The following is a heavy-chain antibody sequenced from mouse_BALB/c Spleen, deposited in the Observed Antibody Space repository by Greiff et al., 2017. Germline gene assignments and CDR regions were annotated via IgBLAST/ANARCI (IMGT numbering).Heavy chain of an antibody. CDR3: ARFTTASYAMDY. J-gene: IGHJ4*01. CDR1: GYTFTDYN. Sequence: VQLKQSGPELVKPGASVKIPCKASGYTFTDYNMDWVKQSHGKSLEWIGDINPNNGGTIYNQKFKGKATLTVDKSSSTAYMELRSLTSEDTAVYYCARFTTASYAMDYWGQGTSVTVSS. CDR2: INPNNGGT. V-gene: IGHV1-18*01. D-gene: IGHD1-2*01.